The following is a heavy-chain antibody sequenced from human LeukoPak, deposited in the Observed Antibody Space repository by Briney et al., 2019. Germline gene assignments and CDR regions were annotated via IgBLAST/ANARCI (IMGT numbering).Heavy chain of an antibody. J-gene: IGHJ4*02. CDR2: INHSGST. CDR1: GGCFSGYY. CDR3: ARGDHYDSWSDYYTQTGYYFDY. Sequence: PSETLSLTCAVYGGCFSGYYWSWIRQPPGKGLEWIGEINHSGSTNYNPSLKSRVTISVDTSKNHFSLNLTSVIAADTAVYYCARGDHYDSWSDYYTQTGYYFDYWGQGTLVSVSS. V-gene: IGHV4-34*01. D-gene: IGHD3-3*01.